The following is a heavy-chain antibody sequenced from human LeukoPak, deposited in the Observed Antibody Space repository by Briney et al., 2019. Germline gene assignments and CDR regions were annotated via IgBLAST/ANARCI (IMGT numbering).Heavy chain of an antibody. Sequence: GGSLRLSCAASGFTFSSYGMHWVRQAPGKGLEWVAVISYDGSNKYYADSVKGRFTISRDNSNNTLYLQMNSLRAEDTAVYYCAKVGTAMVPDYWGQGTLVTVSS. D-gene: IGHD5-18*01. CDR2: ISYDGSNK. CDR3: AKVGTAMVPDY. J-gene: IGHJ4*02. CDR1: GFTFSSYG. V-gene: IGHV3-30*18.